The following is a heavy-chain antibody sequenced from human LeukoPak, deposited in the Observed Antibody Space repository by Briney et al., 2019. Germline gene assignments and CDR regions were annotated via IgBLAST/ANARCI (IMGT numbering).Heavy chain of an antibody. CDR3: AIDPNWGTHS. D-gene: IGHD7-27*01. CDR2: IGRSGGGI. J-gene: IGHJ4*02. CDR1: GFTFSTYT. V-gene: IGHV3-23*01. Sequence: GGSLRLSCAASGFTFSTYTMYWVRHPPGKGLEWVSIIGRSGGGIHYADSVKGRFTISRDNSKNAPYLQMNSLRVEDTAVYYCAIDPNWGTHSWGQGVLVTVSS.